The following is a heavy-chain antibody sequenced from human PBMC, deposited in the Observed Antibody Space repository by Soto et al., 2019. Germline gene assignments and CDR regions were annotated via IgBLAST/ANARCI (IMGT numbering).Heavy chain of an antibody. V-gene: IGHV3-21*01. Sequence: GGSLRLSCAASGFTFSSYAMSWVRQAPGKGLEWVSHISGTGVYIHYADAVKGRFTISRDNAKSSVYLQMNSLRAEDTAVYYCARAPFHDYFDYWGQGTLVTVSS. CDR2: ISGTGVYI. D-gene: IGHD3-3*01. J-gene: IGHJ4*02. CDR3: ARAPFHDYFDY. CDR1: GFTFSSYA.